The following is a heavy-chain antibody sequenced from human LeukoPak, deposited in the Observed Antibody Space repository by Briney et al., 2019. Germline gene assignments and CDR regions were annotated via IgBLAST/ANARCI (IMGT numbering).Heavy chain of an antibody. Sequence: SETLSLTCAVYGGSFSGYYWSWIRQPPGKGLEWIGEINHSGSTNYNPSLRSRVTISVDTSKNQFSLKLSSVTAADTAVYYCARSNTAMAPRAFDIWGQGTMVTVSS. CDR1: GGSFSGYY. D-gene: IGHD5-18*01. J-gene: IGHJ3*02. CDR3: ARSNTAMAPRAFDI. V-gene: IGHV4-34*01. CDR2: INHSGST.